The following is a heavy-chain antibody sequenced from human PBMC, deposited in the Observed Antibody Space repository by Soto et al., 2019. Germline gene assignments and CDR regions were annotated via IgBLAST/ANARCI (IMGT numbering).Heavy chain of an antibody. CDR1: GFTFSDFY. CDR3: ANSGGYDPRAYYFDY. Sequence: GGSLRLSCAASGFTFSDFYMTWIRQAPVNGLEFVSYISNIFGFTNYADSVKGRFTISRYNAKNSLYLQMNSLGAEDTAMYYCANSGGYDPRAYYFDYWGQGTLVTVSS. V-gene: IGHV3-11*03. CDR2: ISNIFGFT. D-gene: IGHD1-26*01. J-gene: IGHJ4*02.